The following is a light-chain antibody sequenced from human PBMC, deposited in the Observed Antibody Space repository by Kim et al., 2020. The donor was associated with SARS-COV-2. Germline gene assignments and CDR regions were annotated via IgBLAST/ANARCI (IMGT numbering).Light chain of an antibody. CDR2: QDS. V-gene: IGLV3-1*01. Sequence: GTPGQTAGITCSGDKVGDKYTGWYKQKPGQPPVLVIYQDSKRPSGIPERFSGSNSGNTATLTISGTQAMDEADYYCQAWDSSTVVFGGGTQLTVL. J-gene: IGLJ2*01. CDR1: KVGDKY. CDR3: QAWDSSTVV.